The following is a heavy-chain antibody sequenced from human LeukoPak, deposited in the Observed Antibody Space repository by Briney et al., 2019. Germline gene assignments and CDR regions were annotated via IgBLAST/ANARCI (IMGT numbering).Heavy chain of an antibody. D-gene: IGHD3-3*01. V-gene: IGHV3-30*04. CDR2: ISYDGSNK. CDR3: ATQEWLDY. CDR1: GFTFSSYA. J-gene: IGHJ4*02. Sequence: GGSLRLSCAASGFTFSSYAMHWVRQAPGKGLEWVAVISYDGSNKYYADSVKGRFTISRDNSKNTLYLQVNSLRAEDTAVYYCATQEWLDYWGQGTLVTVSS.